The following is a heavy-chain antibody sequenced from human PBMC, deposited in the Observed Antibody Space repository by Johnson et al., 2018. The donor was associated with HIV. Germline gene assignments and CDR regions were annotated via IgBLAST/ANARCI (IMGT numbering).Heavy chain of an antibody. Sequence: LVESGGGLAEPGRSLRLSCEASGFKFDDYAMHWVRQFPGKGLEWVSGISWNSGSIGYADSVTGRFTISRDNAKNSLYLQVSSLRAEETAIYYCAKRPIMIAFGEINGFDIWGQGTTVTVSS. V-gene: IGHV3-9*01. CDR1: GFKFDDYA. CDR3: AKRPIMIAFGEINGFDI. CDR2: ISWNSGSI. D-gene: IGHD3-16*01. J-gene: IGHJ3*02.